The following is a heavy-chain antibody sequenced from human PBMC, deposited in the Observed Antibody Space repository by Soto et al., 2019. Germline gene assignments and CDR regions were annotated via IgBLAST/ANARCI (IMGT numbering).Heavy chain of an antibody. CDR1: GYSFTSYW. J-gene: IGHJ4*02. CDR2: IYPGDSDT. D-gene: IGHD3-22*01. CDR3: ARRLDGSAYYLRD. V-gene: IGHV5-51*01. Sequence: GESLKISCKGSGYSFTSYWIAWVRQMPGKGLEWMGIIYPGDSDTRYSPSFQGQVTISADVSTSTAYLQWSSLRATDTAIYYCARRLDGSAYYLRDWGQGTLVTVSS.